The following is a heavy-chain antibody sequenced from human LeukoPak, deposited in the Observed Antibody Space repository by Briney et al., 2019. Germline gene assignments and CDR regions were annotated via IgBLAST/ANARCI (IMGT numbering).Heavy chain of an antibody. D-gene: IGHD4-23*01. Sequence: SETLSLTCTVSGGSISSYYWSWIRQPPGKGLEWIEYIYYSGSTNYNPSLKSRVTISVDTSKNQFSLKLSSVTAADTAVYYCASSVWVTEYYGMDVWGQGTTVTVSS. CDR1: GGSISSYY. J-gene: IGHJ6*02. CDR2: IYYSGST. V-gene: IGHV4-59*08. CDR3: ASSVWVTEYYGMDV.